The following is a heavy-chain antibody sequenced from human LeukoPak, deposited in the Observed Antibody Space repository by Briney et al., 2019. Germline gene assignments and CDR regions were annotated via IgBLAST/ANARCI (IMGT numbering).Heavy chain of an antibody. CDR3: AKESLLLRGPLLIYYFDF. Sequence: GGSLRLSCAASGFTFSSYSMNWARQAPGKGLEWVADIKPYASEIYYLDSVKGRFTVSRDNSKNTLYLQMNSLRAEDTAIYYCAKESLLLRGPLLIYYFDFWGQGTLVTVSS. J-gene: IGHJ4*02. CDR1: GFTFSSYS. D-gene: IGHD3-10*01. CDR2: IKPYASEI. V-gene: IGHV3-7*03.